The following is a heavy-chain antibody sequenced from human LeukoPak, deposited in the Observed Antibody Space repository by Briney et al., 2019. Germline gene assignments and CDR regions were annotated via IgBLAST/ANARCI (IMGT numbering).Heavy chain of an antibody. D-gene: IGHD3-22*01. CDR1: GGSFSGYY. Sequence: PSETLSLTCAAYGGSFSGYYWSWIRQPPGKGLEWIGEINHSGSTNYNPSLKSRVTISVDTSKNQFSLKLSSVTAADTAVYYCSSGYYQGDYWGQGTLVTISS. J-gene: IGHJ4*02. CDR2: INHSGST. CDR3: SSGYYQGDY. V-gene: IGHV4-34*01.